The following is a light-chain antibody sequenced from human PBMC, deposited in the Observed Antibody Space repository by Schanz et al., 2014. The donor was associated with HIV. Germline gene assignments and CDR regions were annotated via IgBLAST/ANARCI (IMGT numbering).Light chain of an antibody. V-gene: IGLV2-14*03. J-gene: IGLJ1*01. Sequence: QSALTQPASVSGSPGQSITVSCTGTSNDIGSYTYVAWYQQHPGKAPKLMIYDVNNRPSGVSNRFSGSKSGNTASLTISALQAEDEADYYCSSYTNRGIYVIGTGTKLTVL. CDR3: SSYTNRGIYV. CDR2: DVN. CDR1: SNDIGSYTY.